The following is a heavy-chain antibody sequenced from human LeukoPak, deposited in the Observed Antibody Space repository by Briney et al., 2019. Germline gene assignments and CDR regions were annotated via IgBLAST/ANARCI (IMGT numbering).Heavy chain of an antibody. CDR2: IIPIFGTA. CDR1: GGTFSSYA. CDR3: AKDRGYSESDAFDI. Sequence: SVKVSCKASGGTFSSYAISWVRQAPGQGLEWMGGIIPIFGTANYAQKFQGRVTITADKSTSTAYMELSSLRSEDTAVYFWAKDRGYSESDAFDIWGQGTMVTVSS. V-gene: IGHV1-69*06. D-gene: IGHD5-18*01. J-gene: IGHJ3*02.